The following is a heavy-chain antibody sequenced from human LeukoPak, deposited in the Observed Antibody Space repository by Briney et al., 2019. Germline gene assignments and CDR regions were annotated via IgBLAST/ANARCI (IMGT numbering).Heavy chain of an antibody. V-gene: IGHV3-30*18. D-gene: IGHD6-19*01. CDR3: AKRGQWLVPFDY. Sequence: GSLRLSCAASGFTFSSYGMHWVRQAPGKGLEWVAVISYDGSNKYYADSVKGRFTISRDNSKNTLYLQMNSLRAEDTAVYYCAKRGQWLVPFDYWGQGTLVTVSS. J-gene: IGHJ4*02. CDR2: ISYDGSNK. CDR1: GFTFSSYG.